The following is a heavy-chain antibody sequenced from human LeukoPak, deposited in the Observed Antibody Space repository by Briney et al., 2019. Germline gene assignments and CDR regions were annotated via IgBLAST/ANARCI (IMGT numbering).Heavy chain of an antibody. D-gene: IGHD3-3*01. CDR3: ARHSGPYYDFWSGYYRDYYYYYYMDV. Sequence: SETLSLTCAVSGYSISSGYYWGWIRQPPGKGLEWIGSIYHSGSTYYNPSLKSRVTIPVDTSKNQFSLKLSSVTAADTAVYYCARHSGPYYDFWSGYYRDYYYYYYMDVWGKGTTVTVSS. CDR1: GYSISSGYY. V-gene: IGHV4-38-2*01. CDR2: IYHSGST. J-gene: IGHJ6*03.